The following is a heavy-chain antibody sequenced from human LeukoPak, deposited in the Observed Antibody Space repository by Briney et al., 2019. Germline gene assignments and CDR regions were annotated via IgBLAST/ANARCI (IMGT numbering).Heavy chain of an antibody. J-gene: IGHJ4*02. Sequence: SQTLSLTCTVSGGSISSGGYYWSWIRQHPGKGLEWIGYIYYSGSTNYNPSLKSRVTISVDTSKNQFSLKLSSVTAADTAVYYCARGREWEPKVFDYWGQGTLVTVSS. CDR1: GGSISSGGYY. V-gene: IGHV4-61*08. D-gene: IGHD1-26*01. CDR3: ARGREWEPKVFDY. CDR2: IYYSGST.